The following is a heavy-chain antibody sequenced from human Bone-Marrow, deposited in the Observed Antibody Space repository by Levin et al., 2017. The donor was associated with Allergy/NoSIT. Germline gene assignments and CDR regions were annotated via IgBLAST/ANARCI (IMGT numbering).Heavy chain of an antibody. CDR3: ARNSHAYDDYERPFDY. Sequence: SGPTLVKPTQTLTLTCTFSGFSHSTVGMSVSWIRQPPGKALEWLALIDWEDDKFYSPSLETRVTISKDTSENQVVLTMTSVDSVDTGTYFCARNSHAYDDYERPFDYWGQGILVTVSS. D-gene: IGHD4-17*01. CDR2: IDWEDDK. CDR1: GFSHSTVGMS. V-gene: IGHV2-70*12. J-gene: IGHJ4*01.